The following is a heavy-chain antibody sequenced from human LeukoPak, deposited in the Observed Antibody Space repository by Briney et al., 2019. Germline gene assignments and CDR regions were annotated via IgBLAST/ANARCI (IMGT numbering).Heavy chain of an antibody. J-gene: IGHJ4*02. V-gene: IGHV1-58*02. CDR2: IVVGSGNT. CDR1: GFTFTSSA. CDR3: ARVGGGVQLWLNFDY. D-gene: IGHD5-18*01. Sequence: SVKVSCKASGFTFTSSAMQWVRQARGQRLEWIGWIVVGSGNTNYAQKFQERVTITRDMSTSTAYMELSSLRSEDTAVYYCARVGGGVQLWLNFDYWGQGTLVTVSS.